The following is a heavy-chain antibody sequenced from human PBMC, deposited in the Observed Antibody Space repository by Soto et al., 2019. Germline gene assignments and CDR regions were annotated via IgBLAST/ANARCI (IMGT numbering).Heavy chain of an antibody. V-gene: IGHV1-46*01. J-gene: IGHJ6*02. CDR3: ASAVLLWAVDV. D-gene: IGHD3-10*01. CDR2: INPSGGST. Sequence: GASVKVSCKASGYTFTSYGISWVRQAPGQGLEWMGIINPSGGSTSYAQKFQGRVTMTRDTSTSTVYMELSSLRSEDTAVYYCASAVLLWAVDVWGQGTTVTVSS. CDR1: GYTFTSYG.